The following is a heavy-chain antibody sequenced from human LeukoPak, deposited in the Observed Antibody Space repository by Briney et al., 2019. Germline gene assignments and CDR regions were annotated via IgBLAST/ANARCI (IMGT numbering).Heavy chain of an antibody. CDR1: GFIVSKNY. CDR2: IYSDGTT. CDR3: ARGAGPTSVTCDQ. Sequence: GGCLRLSCAASGFIVSKNYMNWVRQAPVKGLEWVSIIYSDGTTYYTDSVKGRFTISRDNFKNTVYLQMNSLRLEDTAVYFCARGAGPTSVTCDQWGRGTLVTVSS. J-gene: IGHJ4*02. D-gene: IGHD4-17*01. V-gene: IGHV3-53*05.